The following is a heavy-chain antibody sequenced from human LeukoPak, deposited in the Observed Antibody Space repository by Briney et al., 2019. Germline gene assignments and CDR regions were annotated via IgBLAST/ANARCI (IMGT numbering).Heavy chain of an antibody. J-gene: IGHJ4*02. CDR2: IYSGGNA. CDR3: ASGSPSDY. V-gene: IGHV3-53*01. CDR1: GFTVSTKF. D-gene: IGHD1-26*01. Sequence: GGSLRLSCAASGFTVSTKFMSWVRQAPGKGLDYVSLIYSGGNAYSSHSVKGRFTISRDNSKNTLYLQMNSRRAENTAVYYCASGSPSDYCGEGTPVTVSS.